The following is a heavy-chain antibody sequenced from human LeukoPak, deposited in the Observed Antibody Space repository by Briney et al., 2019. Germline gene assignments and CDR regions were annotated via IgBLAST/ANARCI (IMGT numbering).Heavy chain of an antibody. V-gene: IGHV3-30*02. Sequence: GGSLRLSCAASGFTFSSYGMHWVRQAPGKGLEWVAFIRYDGSNKYYADSVKGRFTIPRDNSKNTLYLQMNSLRAEDTAVYYCAKGTDIVVVPAANAEYFQHWGQGTLVTVSS. CDR3: AKGTDIVVVPAANAEYFQH. D-gene: IGHD2-2*01. CDR1: GFTFSSYG. CDR2: IRYDGSNK. J-gene: IGHJ1*01.